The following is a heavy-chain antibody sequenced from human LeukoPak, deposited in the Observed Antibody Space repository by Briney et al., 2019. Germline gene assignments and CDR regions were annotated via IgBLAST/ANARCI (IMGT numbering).Heavy chain of an antibody. Sequence: GASVKVSCKASGYTFTSCGISWVRQAPGQGLEWMGWISAYSGDTNYAQKFQDRVTMTRNTSISTAYMELSSLRSDDTAVYYCARGPPNWGYDYWGPGTLVTVSS. CDR1: GYTFTSCG. D-gene: IGHD7-27*01. CDR2: ISAYSGDT. CDR3: ARGPPNWGYDY. J-gene: IGHJ4*02. V-gene: IGHV1-18*01.